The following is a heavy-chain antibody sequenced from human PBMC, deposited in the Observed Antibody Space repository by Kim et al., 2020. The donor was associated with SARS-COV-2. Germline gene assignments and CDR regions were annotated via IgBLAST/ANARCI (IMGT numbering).Heavy chain of an antibody. J-gene: IGHJ4*01. D-gene: IGHD1-26*01. V-gene: IGHV3-21*06. CDR1: GFAFDSYS. CDR2: ISSTSRYI. CDR3: AKEGTGTYYVRELDF. Sequence: GGSLRLSCAASGFAFDSYSMNWVRLAPGKGLEWVSSISSTSRYIYYVDSVKGRFTVSRDNAKNSLYLDMDSLRVEDTAVYYCAKEGTGTYYVRELDFWG.